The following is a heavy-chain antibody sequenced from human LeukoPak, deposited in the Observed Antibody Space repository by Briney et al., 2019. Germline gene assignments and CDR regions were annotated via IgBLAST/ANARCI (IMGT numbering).Heavy chain of an antibody. Sequence: PSGTLSLTCTVSGGSISSSSYYWGWIRQPPGKGLEWIGSIYYSGSTYYNPSLKSRVTISVDTSKNQFSLKLSSVTAADTAVYYCARHLGKYYYDSSGYSPTPNFDYWGQGTLVTVSS. V-gene: IGHV4-39*01. CDR1: GGSISSSSYY. CDR2: IYYSGST. J-gene: IGHJ4*02. CDR3: ARHLGKYYYDSSGYSPTPNFDY. D-gene: IGHD3-22*01.